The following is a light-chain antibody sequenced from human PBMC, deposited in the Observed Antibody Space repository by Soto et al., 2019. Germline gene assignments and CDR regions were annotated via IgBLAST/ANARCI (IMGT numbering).Light chain of an antibody. Sequence: QSALTQPPSASGSPGQSVTISCSGTSSDVGANNYVSWYQHHPGKAPKLIIYEVTKRPSGVPDRFSGSKSGNTASLTVSGLQAEDEADYYCSTFGGTKVFGGGTKLTVL. J-gene: IGLJ2*01. V-gene: IGLV2-8*01. CDR3: STFGGTKV. CDR2: EVT. CDR1: SSDVGANNY.